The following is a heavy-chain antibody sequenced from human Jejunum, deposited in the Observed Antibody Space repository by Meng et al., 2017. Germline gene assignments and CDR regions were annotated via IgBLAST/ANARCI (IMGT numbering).Heavy chain of an antibody. CDR1: GGFSSIYW. D-gene: IGHD1-7*01. J-gene: IGHJ4*02. CDR2: MHQSGSS. V-gene: IGHV4-4*02. CDR3: ARGWKYAWFN. Sequence: QVQLQESGPGLVRPSGALLLPCAVSGGFSSIYWWSWLRQPPGKGLEWIGEMHQSGSSNYNPSLKSRLTMSVDESKNHFSLKLNSVTAADTAVYYCARGWKYAWFNWGQGTLVTVSS.